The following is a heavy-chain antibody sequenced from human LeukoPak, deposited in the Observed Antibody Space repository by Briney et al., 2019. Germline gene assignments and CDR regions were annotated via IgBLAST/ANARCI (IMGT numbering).Heavy chain of an antibody. CDR3: ARAGYGDSDFDY. CDR1: GDSISSSSYY. D-gene: IGHD4-17*01. J-gene: IGHJ4*02. Sequence: SPSETLSLTCTVSGDSISSSSYYWGWIRQSPGKGLEWIGSIYHSGNTYYNPSLKSRVTISVDTSKNQFSLKLNSVTAADTAVYYCARAGYGDSDFDYWGQGTLVTVSS. V-gene: IGHV4-39*07. CDR2: IYHSGNT.